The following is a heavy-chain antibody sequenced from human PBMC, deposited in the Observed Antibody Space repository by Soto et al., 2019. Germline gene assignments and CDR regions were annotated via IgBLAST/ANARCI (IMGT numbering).Heavy chain of an antibody. CDR3: ARIRTYDILTGYYPRDLYPYYFDY. CDR1: GYTFTSYG. J-gene: IGHJ4*02. Sequence: ASVKVSCKASGYTFTSYGISWVRQAPGQGLEWMGWISAYNGNTNYAQKLQGRVTMTTDTSTSTAYMELRSLRSDDTAVYYCARIRTYDILTGYYPRDLYPYYFDYWGQGTLVTVSS. D-gene: IGHD3-9*01. V-gene: IGHV1-18*01. CDR2: ISAYNGNT.